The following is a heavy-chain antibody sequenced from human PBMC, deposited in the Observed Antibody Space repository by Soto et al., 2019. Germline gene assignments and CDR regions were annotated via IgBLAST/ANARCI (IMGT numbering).Heavy chain of an antibody. V-gene: IGHV1-8*01. Sequence: ASVKVSCKASGYTFTSYDINWVRQATGQGLEWMGWMNPNSGNTGYAQKFQGRVTMTRNTSISTAYMELSSLRSEDTAIYYCTTDSYMTNIIVRFDYWGHGTLVTVSS. CDR2: MNPNSGNT. CDR3: TTDSYMTNIIVRFDY. J-gene: IGHJ4*01. D-gene: IGHD4-17*01. CDR1: GYTFTSYD.